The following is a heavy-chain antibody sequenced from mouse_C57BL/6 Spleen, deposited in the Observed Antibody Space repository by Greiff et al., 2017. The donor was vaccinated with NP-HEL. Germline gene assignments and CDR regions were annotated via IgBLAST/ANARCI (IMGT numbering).Heavy chain of an antibody. CDR3: ARDGNWSFDY. Sequence: EVQVVESGGGLVKPGGSLKLSCAASGFTFSSYAMSWVRQTPEKRLEWVATISDGGSYTYYPDNVKGRFTISRDNAKNNLYLQMSHLKSEDTAMYYCARDGNWSFDYWGQGTTLTVSS. D-gene: IGHD4-1*01. CDR1: GFTFSSYA. CDR2: ISDGGSYT. V-gene: IGHV5-4*01. J-gene: IGHJ2*01.